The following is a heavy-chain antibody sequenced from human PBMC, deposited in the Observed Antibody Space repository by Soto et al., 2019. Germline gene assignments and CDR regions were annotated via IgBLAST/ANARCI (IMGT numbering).Heavy chain of an antibody. J-gene: IGHJ5*02. Sequence: SETLSLTCTVSGASISGFYWSWIRKSAGKGLEWIGRIYATGTTDYNPSLKSRVMMSVDTSKKQFSLKLRSVTAADTAVYYCVRDRTKTLRDWFDPWGQVISVTVSS. CDR2: IYATGTT. V-gene: IGHV4-4*07. CDR3: VRDRTKTLRDWFDP. D-gene: IGHD1-1*01. CDR1: GASISGFY.